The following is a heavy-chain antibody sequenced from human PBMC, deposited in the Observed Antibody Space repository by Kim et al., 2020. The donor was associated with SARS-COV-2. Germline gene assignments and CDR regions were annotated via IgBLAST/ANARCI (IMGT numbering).Heavy chain of an antibody. J-gene: IGHJ4*02. V-gene: IGHV1-8*01. Sequence: GNTGYAQKFQNRVTMTRDTSITTAYMELSSLESEDTAVYYCTRGGGAYGDWGQGTLVTVSS. D-gene: IGHD5-12*01. CDR2: GNT. CDR3: TRGGGAYGD.